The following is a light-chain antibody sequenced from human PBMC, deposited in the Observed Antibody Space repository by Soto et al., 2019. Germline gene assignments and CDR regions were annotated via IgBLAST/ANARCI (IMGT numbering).Light chain of an antibody. CDR1: SSDVGAYKY. J-gene: IGLJ3*02. CDR2: EVT. V-gene: IGLV2-8*01. CDR3: TSYVGNDIWV. Sequence: QSALTQPPSASGSPGQSVTISCTGTSSDVGAYKYVSWYQQYPGKAPKLMIYEVTKRPSGVPDRFSGSKSGNTASLTVSGLQDEDEADYYCTSYVGNDIWVFGGGTKVTFL.